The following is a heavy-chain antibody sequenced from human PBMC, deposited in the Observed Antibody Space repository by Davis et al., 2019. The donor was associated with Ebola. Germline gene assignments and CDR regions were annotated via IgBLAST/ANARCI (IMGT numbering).Heavy chain of an antibody. J-gene: IGHJ6*02. CDR3: AARYYYYGMDV. CDR1: GFTFSIYD. Sequence: GGSLRLSCAASGFTFSIYDMHWVRQATGKGLEWVSAIGTAGDTYYPGYVKGRFTISRENAKNSLYLQMNSLRAGDTAVYYCAARYYYYGMDVWGQGTTVTVSS. CDR2: IGTAGDT. V-gene: IGHV3-13*01.